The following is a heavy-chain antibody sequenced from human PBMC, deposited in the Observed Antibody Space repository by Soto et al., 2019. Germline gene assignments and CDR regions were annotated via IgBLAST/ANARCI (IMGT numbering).Heavy chain of an antibody. D-gene: IGHD6-13*01. CDR1: GFAFNTYG. Sequence: QVRLVESGGGVVQPGRSLRLSCAASGFAFNTYGIQWVRQAPGKGLEWVAVIWYDGTYKYYADSVNGRFPISRDNSKNTVYLQMNGLRAEDTAVYHCASARIAAAGPKWLDPWGQGTLVTVSS. CDR2: IWYDGTYK. CDR3: ASARIAAAGPKWLDP. J-gene: IGHJ5*02. V-gene: IGHV3-33*01.